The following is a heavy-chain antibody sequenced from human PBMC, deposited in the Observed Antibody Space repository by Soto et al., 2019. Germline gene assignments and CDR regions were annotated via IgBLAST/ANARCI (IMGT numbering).Heavy chain of an antibody. Sequence: EVQLLESGGGLVQPGGSRRLSCAASGFTFSSYARSWVRQAPGKGLEWVSAISGSGGSTYYADSVKGRFTISRDNYKNTQYLQMNSLRAEDTAVYYCAKDLVVTTPRVFDYWGQGNLVTVSS. J-gene: IGHJ4*02. CDR2: ISGSGGST. D-gene: IGHD2-21*02. CDR1: GFTFSSYA. CDR3: AKDLVVTTPRVFDY. V-gene: IGHV3-23*01.